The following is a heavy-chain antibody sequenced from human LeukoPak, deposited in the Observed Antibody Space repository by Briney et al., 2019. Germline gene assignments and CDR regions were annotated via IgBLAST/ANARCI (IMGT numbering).Heavy chain of an antibody. J-gene: IGHJ3*02. CDR1: GFIFSQFW. Sequence: GGSLRLSCAGSGFIFSQFWMQWVRQAPGKGLEWVSRINGDGSSTYYADSVKGRFTISRDNAKNTLYLQMNSLRAEDTAVYYCARDAIQAARDIWGQGTMVTVSS. D-gene: IGHD6-6*01. CDR2: INGDGSST. V-gene: IGHV3-74*01. CDR3: ARDAIQAARDI.